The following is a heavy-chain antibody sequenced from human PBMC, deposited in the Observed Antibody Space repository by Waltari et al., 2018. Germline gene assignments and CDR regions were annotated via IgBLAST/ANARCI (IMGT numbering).Heavy chain of an antibody. V-gene: IGHV3-20*04. CDR1: GCTFNDYG. CDR3: VREVFGSGWRESYFFDY. CDR2: INWSGART. J-gene: IGHJ4*02. D-gene: IGHD6-19*01. Sequence: EVQLVESGGGMLRPGGSLRLSCAAAGCTFNDYGLRWVRQVPGKGLEWVSGINWSGARTSYADSVMGRFTVSRDNAMNSLYLEMSSLRAEDTALYYCVREVFGSGWRESYFFDYWGQGTVVTVSS.